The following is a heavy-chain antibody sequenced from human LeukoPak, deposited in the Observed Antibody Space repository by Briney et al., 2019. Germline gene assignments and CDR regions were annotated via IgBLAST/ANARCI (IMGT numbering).Heavy chain of an antibody. CDR1: RFTFSSYG. CDR3: AKDEFGYCSGTSCYILDY. D-gene: IGHD2-2*01. CDR2: IWYDGSNK. J-gene: IGHJ4*02. V-gene: IGHV3-30*02. Sequence: GGSLRLSCAASRFTFSSYGMHWVRQAPGKGLEWVAFIWYDGSNKYYADSVKGRFTISRDNSKNTLYLQMNSLRAEDTAVYYCAKDEFGYCSGTSCYILDYWGQGTLVTVSS.